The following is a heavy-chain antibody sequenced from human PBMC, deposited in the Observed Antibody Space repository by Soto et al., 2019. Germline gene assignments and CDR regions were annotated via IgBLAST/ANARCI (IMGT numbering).Heavy chain of an antibody. CDR3: VGGQYYFDY. Sequence: QVQLVESGGGVVQPGRSLRLSCAASGFPFSSYGMHWVREAPGKGLEWVAVISYDGSNKYYADSVKDRFTISRDNSASTLYLQMNSLRPEDTALYYCVGGQYYFDYRGQGTLVIVS. J-gene: IGHJ4*02. V-gene: IGHV3-30*03. CDR2: ISYDGSNK. D-gene: IGHD3-10*01. CDR1: GFPFSSYG.